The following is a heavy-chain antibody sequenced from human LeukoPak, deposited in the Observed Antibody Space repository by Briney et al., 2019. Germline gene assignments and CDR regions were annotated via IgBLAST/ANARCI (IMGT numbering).Heavy chain of an antibody. CDR1: GGSFSGYY. CDR3: ARGRGLGLRGESKIPY. CDR2: INRSGST. V-gene: IGHV4-34*01. J-gene: IGHJ4*02. D-gene: IGHD3-10*01. Sequence: SETLSLTCAVYGGSFSGYYWSWIRQPPGKGLEWIGEINRSGSTNYNPSLKSRVTISVDTSKNQFSLKLSSVTAADTAVYYCARGRGLGLRGESKIPYWGQGTLVTVSS.